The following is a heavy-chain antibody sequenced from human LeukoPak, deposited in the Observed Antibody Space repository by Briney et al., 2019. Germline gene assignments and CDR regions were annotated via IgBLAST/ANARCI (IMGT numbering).Heavy chain of an antibody. CDR1: GYTFTGYD. J-gene: IGHJ4*02. CDR3: ARTHYDSSGYYYQFDY. CDR2: INPNSGGT. V-gene: IGHV1-2*02. Sequence: ASVKVSCKASGYTFTGYDMHWVRQAPGQGLEWMGWINPNSGGTNYAQKFQGRVTMTRDTSISTAYMELSRLRSDDTAVYYCARTHYDSSGYYYQFDYWGQGTLVTVSS. D-gene: IGHD3-22*01.